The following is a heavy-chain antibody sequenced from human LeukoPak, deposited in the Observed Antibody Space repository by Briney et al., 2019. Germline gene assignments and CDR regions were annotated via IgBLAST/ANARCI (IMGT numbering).Heavy chain of an antibody. CDR1: GGSISSGGYY. D-gene: IGHD6-19*01. Sequence: PSQTLSLTCTVSGGSISSGGYYWSWIRQHPGKGLEWIGYIYYSGSTYYNTSLKSRVTISVDTSKNQFSLKLSSVTAADTAVYYCARVSGYSSGWYPGDWFDPWGQGTLVTVSS. J-gene: IGHJ5*02. V-gene: IGHV4-31*03. CDR3: ARVSGYSSGWYPGDWFDP. CDR2: IYYSGST.